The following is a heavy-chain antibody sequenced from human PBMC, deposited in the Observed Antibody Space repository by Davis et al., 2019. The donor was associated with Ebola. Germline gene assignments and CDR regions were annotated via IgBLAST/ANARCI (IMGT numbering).Heavy chain of an antibody. J-gene: IGHJ6*02. Sequence: GGSLRLSCAASGFTFSSYGMHWVRQAPGKGLEWVAVISYDGSNKYYADSVKGRFTISRDNSKNTLYLQMNSLRVEDTAAYYCAKDGKMATIPYYYYYYGMDVWGQGTTVTVSS. D-gene: IGHD5-24*01. CDR3: AKDGKMATIPYYYYYYGMDV. CDR2: ISYDGSNK. V-gene: IGHV3-30*18. CDR1: GFTFSSYG.